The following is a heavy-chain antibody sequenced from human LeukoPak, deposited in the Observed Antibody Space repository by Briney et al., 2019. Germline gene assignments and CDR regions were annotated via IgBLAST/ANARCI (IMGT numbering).Heavy chain of an antibody. CDR3: AREGDYDSSGYSPTFDY. CDR2: ISYDGSNK. V-gene: IGHV3-30*03. D-gene: IGHD3-22*01. CDR1: GFTFSSYG. Sequence: GGSLRLSCAASGFTFSSYGMHWVRQAPGKGLEWVAVISYDGSNKYYADSVKGRFTISRDNSKNTLYLQMNSLRAEDTAVYYCAREGDYDSSGYSPTFDYWGQGTLVTVSS. J-gene: IGHJ4*02.